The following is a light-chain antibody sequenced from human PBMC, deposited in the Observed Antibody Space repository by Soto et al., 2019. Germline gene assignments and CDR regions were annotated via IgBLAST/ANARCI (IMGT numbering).Light chain of an antibody. V-gene: IGLV1-40*01. Sequence: QPVLTQPPSVAGAPGQRVTISCTGISSNIGAGYDVHWYQQLPGTAPKLLIYGNSNRPSGVTDRFSGSKSGTSASLAITGLQAEDEADYYCQYYDSSLSGSVFGGGTKLTVL. CDR2: GNS. CDR3: QYYDSSLSGSV. J-gene: IGLJ3*02. CDR1: SSNIGAGYD.